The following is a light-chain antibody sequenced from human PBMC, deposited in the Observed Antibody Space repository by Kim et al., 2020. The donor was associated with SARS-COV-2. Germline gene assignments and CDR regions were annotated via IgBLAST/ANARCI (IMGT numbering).Light chain of an antibody. V-gene: IGLV3-9*01. CDR3: QVWDSSTRV. CDR1: NIGSKN. J-gene: IGLJ3*02. CDR2: RDS. Sequence: SVALGQTARITCGGNNIGSKNVRWYQQKPGQAPVLVIYRDSNRPSGIPERFSGSNSGNTATLTISRAQAGDEADYYCQVWDSSTRVFGGGTQLTV.